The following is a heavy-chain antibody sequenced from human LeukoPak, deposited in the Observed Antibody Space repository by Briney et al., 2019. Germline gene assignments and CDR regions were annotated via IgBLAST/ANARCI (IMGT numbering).Heavy chain of an antibody. D-gene: IGHD2-15*01. Sequence: ASVKVSCKASGYTFTGYYMLWVRQAPGQGLEWMGWINTNTGNPTYAQGFTGRFVFSLDTSVTTAYLQISSLKAEDTAVYYCARGSEPMVAATLADYYYIDVWGKGTTVTVSS. CDR1: GYTFTGYY. V-gene: IGHV7-4-1*02. CDR3: ARGSEPMVAATLADYYYIDV. CDR2: INTNTGNP. J-gene: IGHJ6*03.